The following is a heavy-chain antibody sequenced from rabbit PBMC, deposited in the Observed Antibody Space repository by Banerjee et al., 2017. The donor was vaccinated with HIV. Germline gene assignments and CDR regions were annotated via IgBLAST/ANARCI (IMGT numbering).Heavy chain of an antibody. D-gene: IGHD4-1*01. Sequence: QEQLVESGGGLVQPGGSLKLSCKASGFDFSSYGVSWVRQAPGKGLEWIGYITYGGSAYYASWVKGRFTISRDNAQNTVSLQLNSLTAADTATYFCARDLAGVIGWNFNFWGPGTLVTVS. CDR1: GFDFSSYG. CDR3: ARDLAGVIGWNFNF. CDR2: ITYGGSA. V-gene: IGHV1S47*01. J-gene: IGHJ4*01.